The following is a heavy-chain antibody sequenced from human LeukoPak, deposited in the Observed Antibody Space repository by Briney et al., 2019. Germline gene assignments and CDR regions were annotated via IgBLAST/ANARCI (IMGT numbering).Heavy chain of an antibody. J-gene: IGHJ4*02. D-gene: IGHD2-2*01. Sequence: ASVKVSCKASGGTFSSYAISWVRQAPGQGLEWMGGIIPIFGTANYAQKFQGRVTITTDESTSTAYMELSSLRSEDTAVYYCASGPCSSTSCYGVVDYWGQGTLVTVSS. CDR3: ASGPCSSTSCYGVVDY. CDR2: IIPIFGTA. CDR1: GGTFSSYA. V-gene: IGHV1-69*05.